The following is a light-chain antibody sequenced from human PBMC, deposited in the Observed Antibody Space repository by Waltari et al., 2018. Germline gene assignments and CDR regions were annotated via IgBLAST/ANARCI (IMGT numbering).Light chain of an antibody. J-gene: IGKJ2*01. CDR2: DAT. Sequence: EIVLTQSPATISSSPGERVALSCRANENIGTDLAWLQQIPGQAPRLLVYDATRRAIGIPDRFSGSGSGTEFTLTISRLESEDFVIYYCQQRTHWPTAFGQGTRLDVK. CDR1: ENIGTD. CDR3: QQRTHWPTA. V-gene: IGKV3-11*01.